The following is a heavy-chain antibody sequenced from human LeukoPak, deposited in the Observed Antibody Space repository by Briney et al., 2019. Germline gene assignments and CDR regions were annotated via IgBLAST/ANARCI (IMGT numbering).Heavy chain of an antibody. J-gene: IGHJ6*03. Sequence: GSVRVSCKASGYTFTGYYMHWVRQAPGQGLELMGWINPNSGGTNYAQKFQGRVTMTRDTSIRPAYMDLNRLRSDDPAVYYCARGDAQLLGDYYCYYYMDVWRKGTTVTVSS. CDR1: GYTFTGYY. D-gene: IGHD2-2*01. V-gene: IGHV1-2*02. CDR3: ARGDAQLLGDYYCYYYMDV. CDR2: INPNSGGT.